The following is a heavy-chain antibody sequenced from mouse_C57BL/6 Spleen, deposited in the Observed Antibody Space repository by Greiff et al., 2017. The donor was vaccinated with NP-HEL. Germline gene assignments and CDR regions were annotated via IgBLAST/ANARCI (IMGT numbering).Heavy chain of an antibody. CDR1: GFTFSSYA. J-gene: IGHJ2*01. D-gene: IGHD1-1*01. CDR3: AREDYYGSSVDY. V-gene: IGHV5-4*01. CDR2: ISDGGSYT. Sequence: EVKLQESGGGLVKPGGSLKLSCAASGFTFSSYAMSWVRQTPEKRLEWVATISDGGSYTYYPDNVKGRFTISRDNAKNNLYLQMSHLKSEDTAMYDCAREDYYGSSVDYWGQGTTLTVSS.